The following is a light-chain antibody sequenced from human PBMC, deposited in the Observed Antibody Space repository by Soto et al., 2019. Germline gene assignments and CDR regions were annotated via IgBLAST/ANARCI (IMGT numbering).Light chain of an antibody. J-gene: IGKJ2*01. CDR2: DAS. CDR1: ESIRTW. CDR3: QQFNTYSYT. V-gene: IGKV1-5*01. Sequence: DIQMTQSPSTLSASIGDRVTITCRASESIRTWLAWYQHKPGKAPKFLIYDASSLESGVPSRFSGSGFGTELTLTISSLQPDDFATYYCQQFNTYSYTFGQGTKVDIK.